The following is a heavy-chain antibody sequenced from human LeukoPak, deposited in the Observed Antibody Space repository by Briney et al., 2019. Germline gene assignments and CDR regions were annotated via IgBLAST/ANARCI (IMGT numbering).Heavy chain of an antibody. CDR3: ARVAAGPF. J-gene: IGHJ4*02. D-gene: IGHD6-13*01. CDR1: GFIFSNYN. V-gene: IGHV3-21*01. CDR2: ISSSSNYI. Sequence: GGSLRLSCAASGFIFSNYNINWVRQAPGKGLEWVSSISSSSNYIYYADSVKGRFTISRDNAKNSLYLQMNSLRAEDSAVYYCARVAAGPFWGQGTLVTVSS.